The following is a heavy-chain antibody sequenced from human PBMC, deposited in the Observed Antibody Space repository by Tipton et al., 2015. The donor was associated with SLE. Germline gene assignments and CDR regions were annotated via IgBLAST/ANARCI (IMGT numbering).Heavy chain of an antibody. CDR1: GGSISGHY. CDR2: LHTSGII. D-gene: IGHD5-24*01. Sequence: GLVKPSETLSLTCNVSGGSISGHYWTWIRQPAGKGLEYIGRLHTSGIIDYNPSLKSRVTMSVDTSKNQFSLKLTSVTAADTAMYYCARIRDGYLDDAFDIWGQGTMVTVSS. CDR3: ARIRDGYLDDAFDI. V-gene: IGHV4-4*07. J-gene: IGHJ3*02.